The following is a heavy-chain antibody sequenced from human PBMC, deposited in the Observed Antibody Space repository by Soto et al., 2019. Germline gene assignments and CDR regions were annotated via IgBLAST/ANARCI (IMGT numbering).Heavy chain of an antibody. Sequence: ASVKVSCKASGYTFTDYYMHWVRQAPGQGLEWMGWINPNSGATDYAQRFRGRFTMTRDTSISTAYMDLTRLRSDDTAVYFCARAPRDFWSGNRPFDYWGQGTLVTVYS. CDR3: ARAPRDFWSGNRPFDY. CDR2: INPNSGAT. J-gene: IGHJ4*02. V-gene: IGHV1-2*02. CDR1: GYTFTDYY. D-gene: IGHD3-3*01.